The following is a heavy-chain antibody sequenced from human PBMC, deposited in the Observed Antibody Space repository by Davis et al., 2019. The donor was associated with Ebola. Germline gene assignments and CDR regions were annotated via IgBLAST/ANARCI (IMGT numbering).Heavy chain of an antibody. J-gene: IGHJ4*02. Sequence: MPSETLSLTCAVYGGSFSGYYWSWIRQPPGKGLEWIGEINHSGSTNYNPSLKSRVTISADTSKNQFSLRLKSVTAADTAMYYCARDYVYWSQGILVTVSS. V-gene: IGHV4-34*01. CDR3: ARDYVY. CDR2: INHSGST. CDR1: GGSFSGYY. D-gene: IGHD3-16*01.